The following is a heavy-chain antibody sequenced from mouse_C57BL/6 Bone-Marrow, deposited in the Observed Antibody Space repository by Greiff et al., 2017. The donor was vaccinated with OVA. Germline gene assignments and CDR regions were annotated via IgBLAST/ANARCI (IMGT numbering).Heavy chain of an antibody. CDR3: AREGYSNSYAVDY. CDR2: IDPSDSYT. CDR1: GYTFTSYW. J-gene: IGHJ4*01. Sequence: QVQLQQPGAELVVPGASVKLSCKASGYTFTSYWMHWVKQRPGQGLEWIGEIDPSDSYTNYNQQFKGKSTLTVDKSSSTAYMQLSSLTSEDSAVYYCAREGYSNSYAVDYWGQGTSVTVSS. D-gene: IGHD2-5*01. V-gene: IGHV1-69*01.